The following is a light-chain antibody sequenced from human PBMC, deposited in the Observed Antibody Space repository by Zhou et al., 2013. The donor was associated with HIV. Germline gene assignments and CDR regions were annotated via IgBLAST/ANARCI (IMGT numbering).Light chain of an antibody. CDR1: QSLVHSDGNTY. CDR3: MQALQTPFT. J-gene: IGKJ4*01. CDR2: KVF. V-gene: IGKV2-30*02. Sequence: DVVMTQSPLSLPVTLGQPASISCRSSQSLVHSDGNTYLNWFQQRPGQSPRRLIYKVFNRDSGVPDRFSGSGSGTDFTLKISRVEAEDVGVYYCMQALQTPFTFGGGTKVEI.